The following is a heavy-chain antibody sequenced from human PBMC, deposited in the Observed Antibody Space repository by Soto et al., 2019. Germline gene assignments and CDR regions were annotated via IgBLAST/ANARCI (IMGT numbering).Heavy chain of an antibody. CDR3: ASRERRIPHYYGMDV. CDR2: IYSGGST. J-gene: IGHJ6*02. V-gene: IGHV3-53*02. Sequence: EVQLVETGGGLIQPGGSLRLSCAASGFTVSSNYMSWVRQAPGKGLEWVSVIYSGGSTYYADSVKGRFTISRDNSKNTLYLQMNSLRAEDTAVYYCASRERRIPHYYGMDVWGQGTTVTVSS. CDR1: GFTVSSNY. D-gene: IGHD2-15*01.